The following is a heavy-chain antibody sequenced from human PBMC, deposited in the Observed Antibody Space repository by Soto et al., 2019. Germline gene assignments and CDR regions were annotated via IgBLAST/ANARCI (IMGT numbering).Heavy chain of an antibody. V-gene: IGHV4-59*01. Sequence: ASETLSLTCTVSGGSISSYYWSWIRQPPGKGLEWIGYIYYSGSTNYNPSLKSRVTISVDTSKNQFSLKLSSVTAADTAVYYCARGGSAYYYGSGSYLYYYGMDVWGQGTTVTVSS. J-gene: IGHJ6*02. CDR3: ARGGSAYYYGSGSYLYYYGMDV. CDR1: GGSISSYY. CDR2: IYYSGST. D-gene: IGHD3-10*01.